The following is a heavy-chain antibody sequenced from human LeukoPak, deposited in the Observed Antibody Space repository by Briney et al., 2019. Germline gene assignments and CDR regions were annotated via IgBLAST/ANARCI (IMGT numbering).Heavy chain of an antibody. J-gene: IGHJ6*02. V-gene: IGHV3-23*01. Sequence: PGGSQRLSCVASGFTFSNHAMTWVRQAPGKGLEWVSAISANGVDTFYAPSVKGRFTISRDNSKNTLYLQINSLRAEDTAVYYCARVGYSYGSYYYYGMDVWGQGTTVTVSS. D-gene: IGHD5-18*01. CDR2: ISANGVDT. CDR3: ARVGYSYGSYYYYGMDV. CDR1: GFTFSNHA.